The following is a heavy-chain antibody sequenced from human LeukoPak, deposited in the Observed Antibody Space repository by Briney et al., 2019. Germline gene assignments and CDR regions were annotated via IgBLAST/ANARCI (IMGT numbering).Heavy chain of an antibody. CDR1: GFTFSNYA. J-gene: IGHJ4*02. CDR3: ARDYEWLRNFDY. D-gene: IGHD5-12*01. Sequence: GGSLRLSCAASGFTFSNYAIHWVRQAPGKGLEWVSTISYDGGNKYYADSVKGRFTISRENSKNTLYLQMNSLRAEDTAVYYCARDYEWLRNFDYSGQGDLFTVSS. V-gene: IGHV3-30-3*01. CDR2: ISYDGGNK.